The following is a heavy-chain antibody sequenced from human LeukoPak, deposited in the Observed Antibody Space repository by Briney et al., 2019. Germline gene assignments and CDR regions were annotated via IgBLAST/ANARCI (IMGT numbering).Heavy chain of an antibody. D-gene: IGHD1-26*01. CDR2: IYASGSTI. J-gene: IGHJ6*04. Sequence: GGSLRLSCAASGFTFASYEMNWVRQAPGKGLECIAYIYASGSTIYYSDSVKGRFTISRDNAKNSLYLQMNCLSAEDTAVYYCARKVGYYYYYGMDVWGKGTTVTVSS. CDR3: ARKVGYYYYYGMDV. V-gene: IGHV3-48*03. CDR1: GFTFASYE.